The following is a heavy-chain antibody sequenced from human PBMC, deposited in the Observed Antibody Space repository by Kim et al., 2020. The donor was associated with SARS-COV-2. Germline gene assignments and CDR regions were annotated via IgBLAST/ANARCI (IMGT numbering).Heavy chain of an antibody. J-gene: IGHJ5*02. V-gene: IGHV3-9*01. D-gene: IGHD2-8*01. CDR1: GFTFDDYA. CDR3: AKGEGVGTPFPNGFDP. Sequence: GGSLRLSCAASGFTFDDYAMHWVRQAPGKGLEWVSGISWNSGSIGYADSVKGRFTISRDNAKNSLYLQMNSLRAEDTALYYCAKGEGVGTPFPNGFDP. CDR2: ISWNSGSI.